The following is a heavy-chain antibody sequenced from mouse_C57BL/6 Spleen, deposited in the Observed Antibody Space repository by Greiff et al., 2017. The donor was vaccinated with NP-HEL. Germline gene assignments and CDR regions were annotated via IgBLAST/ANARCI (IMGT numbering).Heavy chain of an antibody. J-gene: IGHJ4*01. V-gene: IGHV1-82*01. CDR2: IYPGDGDT. CDR1: GYAFSSSW. CDR3: ARDMGYYGYYAMDY. D-gene: IGHD1-1*01. Sequence: VQLQQSGPELVKPGASVKISCKASGYAFSSSWMNWVKQRPGKGLEWIGRIYPGDGDTNYNGKFKGKATLTADKSSSTAYMQRSSLTSEDSAVYFCARDMGYYGYYAMDYWGQGTSVTVSS.